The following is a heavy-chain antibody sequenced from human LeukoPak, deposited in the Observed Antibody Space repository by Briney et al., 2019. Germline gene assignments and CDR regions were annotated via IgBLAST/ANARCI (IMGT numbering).Heavy chain of an antibody. Sequence: SETLSLTCTVSGGSISSYYWSWIRQPSGKGLEWIGYIYYSGSTNYNPSHKSRVTISVDTSKNQFSLKLSSVTAADTAVYYCARGPGSAVDYFFDYWGQGTLVTVSS. CDR2: IYYSGST. CDR1: GGSISSYY. J-gene: IGHJ4*02. CDR3: ARGPGSAVDYFFDY. D-gene: IGHD6-25*01. V-gene: IGHV4-59*01.